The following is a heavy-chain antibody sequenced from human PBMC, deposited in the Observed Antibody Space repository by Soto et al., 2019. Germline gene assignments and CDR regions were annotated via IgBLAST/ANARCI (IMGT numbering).Heavy chain of an antibody. Sequence: ASVKVSCKVSGYTLTELSMHWVRQAPGKGLEWMGGFDPEDGETIYAQKFQGRVTMTEDTSTDTAYMELSSLRSEDTAVYYCATVVGGEYYFDYWGQGTLVTVSS. D-gene: IGHD3-16*01. V-gene: IGHV1-24*01. CDR3: ATVVGGEYYFDY. J-gene: IGHJ4*02. CDR1: GYTLTELS. CDR2: FDPEDGET.